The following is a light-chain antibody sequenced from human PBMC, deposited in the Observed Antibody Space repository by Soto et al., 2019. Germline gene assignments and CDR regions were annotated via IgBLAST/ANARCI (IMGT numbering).Light chain of an antibody. CDR1: SSNIGSNT. CDR3: ATWDDSLNGRV. Sequence: QSVLTQPPSASGTPGQRVTISCSGSSSNIGSNTVNWYQRLPGTAPKLLIYGNNQRPSGVPDRFSGSKSGTSASLAISGVQSEDEADYYCATWDDSLNGRVFGGGTKLTVL. CDR2: GNN. V-gene: IGLV1-44*01. J-gene: IGLJ2*01.